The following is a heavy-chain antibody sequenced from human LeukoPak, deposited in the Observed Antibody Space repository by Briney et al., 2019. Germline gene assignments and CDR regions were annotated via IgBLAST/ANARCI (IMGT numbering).Heavy chain of an antibody. Sequence: SETLSLTCTVSGGSISSSTYYWGWIRQPPGKGLEWIATIFYNGSPYYNPSLKSRVTVSVDTSKNQFSLKLTSVTAADTAVYYCARASWGGYDYFDYWGQGTLVTVSS. J-gene: IGHJ4*02. V-gene: IGHV4-39*07. CDR2: IFYNGSP. D-gene: IGHD5-12*01. CDR3: ARASWGGYDYFDY. CDR1: GGSISSSTYY.